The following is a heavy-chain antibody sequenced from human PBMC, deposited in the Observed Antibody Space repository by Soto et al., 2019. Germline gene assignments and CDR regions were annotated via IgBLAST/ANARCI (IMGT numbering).Heavy chain of an antibody. V-gene: IGHV4-34*01. CDR3: AIGGRVWGGYKH. CDR1: GGSISGYY. J-gene: IGHJ6*02. D-gene: IGHD3-3*01. CDR2: INHRGST. Sequence: QVQLQQWGAGLLNPSETLSLTCAVYGGSISGYYWSWIRQPPGKGLEWIGEINHRGSTNYNPSLKSRFTISVDTYKNQVSLELSSVTAADTAVYYCAIGGRVWGGYKHWGQGPTVTVSS.